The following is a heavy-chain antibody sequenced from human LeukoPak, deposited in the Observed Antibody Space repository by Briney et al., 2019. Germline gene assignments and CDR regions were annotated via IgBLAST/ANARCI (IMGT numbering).Heavy chain of an antibody. Sequence: ASVKASCKVSGYTLTELSMHWVRQAPGKGLEWMGGFDPEDGETIYAQKFQGRVTMTEDTSTDTAYMELSSLRSEDTAVYYCATYYDYVWGSYRLDYWGQGTLVTVSS. J-gene: IGHJ4*02. V-gene: IGHV1-24*01. D-gene: IGHD3-16*02. CDR2: FDPEDGET. CDR1: GYTLTELS. CDR3: ATYYDYVWGSYRLDY.